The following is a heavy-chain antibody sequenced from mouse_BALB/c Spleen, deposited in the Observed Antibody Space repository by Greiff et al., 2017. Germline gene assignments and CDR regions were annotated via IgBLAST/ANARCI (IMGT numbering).Heavy chain of an antibody. CDR1: GFNIKDTY. J-gene: IGHJ1*01. D-gene: IGHD2-4*01. CDR2: IDPANGNT. Sequence: EVQLQQSGAELVKPGASVKLSCTASGFNIKDTYMHWVKQRPEQGLEWIGRIDPANGNTKYDPKFQGKATITADTSSNTAYLQLSSLTSEDTAVYYCASVYTMITTRDWYFDVWGAGTTVTVSS. V-gene: IGHV14-3*02. CDR3: ASVYTMITTRDWYFDV.